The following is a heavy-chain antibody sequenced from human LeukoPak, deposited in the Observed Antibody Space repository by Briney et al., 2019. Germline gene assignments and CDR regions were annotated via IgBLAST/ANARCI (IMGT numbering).Heavy chain of an antibody. V-gene: IGHV3-74*03. D-gene: IGHD3-10*01. Sequence: GGSLRLSCTASGFTFSTYWINWSGQSQGRGLVWVALINGDGSTTTHADSVKGRFTISRDNAKNTAYLQMNSLRDEDTAVYFCARDYAGSPDYWGQGTLVTVSA. J-gene: IGHJ4*02. CDR1: GFTFSTYW. CDR3: ARDYAGSPDY. CDR2: INGDGSTT.